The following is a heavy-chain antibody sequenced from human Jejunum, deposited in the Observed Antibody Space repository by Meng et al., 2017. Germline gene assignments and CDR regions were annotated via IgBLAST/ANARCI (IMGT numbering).Heavy chain of an antibody. CDR1: GFSINTNYY. J-gene: IGHJ4*02. V-gene: IGHV4-38-2*02. CDR2: FHHSGTT. Sequence: SETLSLTCTVSGFSINTNYYWGWIRQPPGKGLEWIGNFHHSGTTNYNPSLKSRVTISVDTSKNQFSLKLNSVSAADTAVYSCTRASVWYSGGYWGQGTLVTVSS. CDR3: TRASVWYSGGY. D-gene: IGHD1-26*01.